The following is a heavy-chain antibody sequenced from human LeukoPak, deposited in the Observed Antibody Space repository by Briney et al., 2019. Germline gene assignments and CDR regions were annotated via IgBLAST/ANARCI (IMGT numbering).Heavy chain of an antibody. D-gene: IGHD1-26*01. CDR3: ARDPSGSYYGWYWFDP. CDR2: ISSSGSTI. J-gene: IGHJ5*02. CDR1: GFTFSSYE. V-gene: IGHV3-48*03. Sequence: GGSLRLSCAASGFTFSSYEMNWVRQAPGKGLEWVSYISSSGSTIYYADSVKGRFTISRDNAKNSLYLQMNSLRAEDTAVYYCARDPSGSYYGWYWFDPWGQGTLVTVSS.